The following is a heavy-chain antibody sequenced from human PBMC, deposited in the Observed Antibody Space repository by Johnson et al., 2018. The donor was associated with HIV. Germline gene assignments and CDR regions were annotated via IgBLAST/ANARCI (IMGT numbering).Heavy chain of an antibody. Sequence: VQLVESGGGVVQPGRSLRLSCAASGFTFSSYAMSWVRQAPGKGLEWVSGISWNSGSIGYADSVKGRFTISRDNAKNSLYLQMNSLRAEDTAVYYCARGPLLWRAFDIWGQGTMVSVSS. V-gene: IGHV3-9*01. CDR1: GFTFSSYA. J-gene: IGHJ3*02. D-gene: IGHD3-10*01. CDR2: ISWNSGSI. CDR3: ARGPLLWRAFDI.